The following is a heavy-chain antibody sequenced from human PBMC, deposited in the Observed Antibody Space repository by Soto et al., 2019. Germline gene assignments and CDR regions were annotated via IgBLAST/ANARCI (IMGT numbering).Heavy chain of an antibody. CDR3: ARGGGSGWGYYYYYYGMDV. Sequence: GASVKVSCKASGYTFTSYDINWVRQATGQGLEWMGWMNPNSGNTGYAQKFQGRVTMTRNTSISTAYMELSSLRSEDTAVYYCARGGGSGWGYYYYYYGMDVWGQGTTVTVSS. J-gene: IGHJ6*02. D-gene: IGHD6-19*01. V-gene: IGHV1-8*01. CDR1: GYTFTSYD. CDR2: MNPNSGNT.